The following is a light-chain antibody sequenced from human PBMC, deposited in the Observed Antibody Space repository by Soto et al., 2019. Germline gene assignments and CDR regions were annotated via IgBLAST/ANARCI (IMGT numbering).Light chain of an antibody. CDR1: SSDVGSYNR. V-gene: IGLV2-18*01. CDR3: TFYTSSNTWV. J-gene: IGLJ3*02. Sequence: QSALTQPPSVSGSPGQSVTISCTGTSSDVGSYNRVSWYQQPPGTAPKLMIYDVTTRPSGVPDRFSGSKSGNTASLTISGLQAEDEAEYYCTFYTSSNTWVFGGGTKLTVL. CDR2: DVT.